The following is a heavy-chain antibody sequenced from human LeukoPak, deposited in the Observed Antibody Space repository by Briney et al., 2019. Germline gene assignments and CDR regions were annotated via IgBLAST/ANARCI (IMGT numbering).Heavy chain of an antibody. V-gene: IGHV1-8*01. J-gene: IGHJ4*02. Sequence: GASVKVSCKASGYTFTSYDINWVRQATGQGLEWMGWMNPNSGNTGYAQKFQGRVTMTRDTSISTAYMELSRLGSHDTAVYYCAREVAGAFDYWGQGTLVTVSS. CDR3: AREVAGAFDY. CDR1: GYTFTSYD. D-gene: IGHD6-19*01. CDR2: MNPNSGNT.